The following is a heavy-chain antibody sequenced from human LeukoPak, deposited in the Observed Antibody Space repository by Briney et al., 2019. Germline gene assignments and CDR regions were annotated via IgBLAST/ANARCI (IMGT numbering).Heavy chain of an antibody. D-gene: IGHD3-16*01. CDR2: IWHDGGTT. CDR3: VRCQSAATYDA. Sequence: PGGSLRLSCPASGFTFSSHSMHWVRQAPGKGLEWVGIIWHDGGTTYYADSVMGRVTISTDKSKNTPELRMSRLRDGDTGVYFCVRCQSAATYDAWGQGTLVTVSS. CDR1: GFTFSSHS. V-gene: IGHV3-33*01. J-gene: IGHJ5*02.